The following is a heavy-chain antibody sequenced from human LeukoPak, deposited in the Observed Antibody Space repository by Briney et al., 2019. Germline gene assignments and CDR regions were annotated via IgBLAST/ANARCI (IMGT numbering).Heavy chain of an antibody. CDR1: GDSVSSNSAA. Sequence: QTLSLTCAISGDSVSSNSAAWNWIRQSPSRGLEWLGRTYYRSKWYNDYAVSVKSRITINPDTSKNQFSLQLNSVTPEDTAVYYCARAGIVGALYYYYYMDVWGKGTTVTVSS. V-gene: IGHV6-1*01. CDR2: TYYRSKWYN. CDR3: ARAGIVGALYYYYYMDV. D-gene: IGHD1-26*01. J-gene: IGHJ6*03.